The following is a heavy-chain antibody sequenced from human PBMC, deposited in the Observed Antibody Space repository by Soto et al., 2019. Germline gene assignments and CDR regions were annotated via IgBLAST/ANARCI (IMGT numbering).Heavy chain of an antibody. V-gene: IGHV4-34*01. CDR1: GGSFSGYY. D-gene: IGHD2-8*02. J-gene: IGHJ4*02. CDR3: ARDKITGLFDY. CDR2: INHSGST. Sequence: QVQLQQWGAGLLKPSETLSLTCAVYGGSFSGYYWTWIRQPPGTGLEWIGEINHSGSTNYNPSLKTRVTIPVDTSKNQFSLKLTSVTAADTGVYYCARDKITGLFDYWGQGTLVTVSS.